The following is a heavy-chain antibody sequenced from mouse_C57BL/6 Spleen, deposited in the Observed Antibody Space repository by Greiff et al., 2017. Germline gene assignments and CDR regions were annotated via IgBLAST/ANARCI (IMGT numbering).Heavy chain of an antibody. CDR1: GYAFSSYW. CDR2: IYPGDGDS. V-gene: IGHV1-80*01. Sequence: QVQLQQSGAELVKPGASVKISCKASGYAFSSYWMNWVKQRPGKGLEWIGQIYPGDGDSNYNGKFKGKATLTADKSSSTAYMQLSSLTSEDSAVYFCARSEYYGSSLLDYWGQGTTLTVSS. D-gene: IGHD1-1*01. CDR3: ARSEYYGSSLLDY. J-gene: IGHJ2*01.